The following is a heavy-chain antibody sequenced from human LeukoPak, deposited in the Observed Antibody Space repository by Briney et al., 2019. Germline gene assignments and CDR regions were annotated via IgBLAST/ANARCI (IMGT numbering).Heavy chain of an antibody. CDR3: ASERLLYNWFDH. V-gene: IGHV4-39*01. CDR1: GGSLSSSSYY. J-gene: IGHJ5*02. D-gene: IGHD3-3*01. Sequence: SETLSLTCTVSGGSLSSSSYYWGWIRQPPGKGREWIGSIYYIGSTYYNPSPKRRVTISGDTSKNKFSLTPCSVTAAATAVYYCASERLLYNWFDHWGQGTLVTVSS. CDR2: IYYIGST.